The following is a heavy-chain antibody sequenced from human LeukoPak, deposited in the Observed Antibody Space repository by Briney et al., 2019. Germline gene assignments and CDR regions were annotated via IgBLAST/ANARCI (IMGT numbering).Heavy chain of an antibody. Sequence: SETLSLTCAVYGGSFSGYYWSWIRQPPGKGLEWIGEINHSGSTNYNPSLKSRVTISVDTSENQFSLKLSSVTAADTAVYYCARSTRRYALDYWGQGTLVTVSS. V-gene: IGHV4-34*01. CDR1: GGSFSGYY. CDR2: INHSGST. CDR3: ARSTRRYALDY. D-gene: IGHD2-2*01. J-gene: IGHJ4*02.